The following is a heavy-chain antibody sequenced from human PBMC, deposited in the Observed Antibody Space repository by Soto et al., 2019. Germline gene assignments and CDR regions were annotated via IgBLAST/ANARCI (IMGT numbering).Heavy chain of an antibody. J-gene: IGHJ6*02. CDR1: GFTFSTYG. CDR3: AKDLQSYGDYDYYCYGMDV. Sequence: QVQLVESGGGEAQPGRSRTISCAASGFTFSTYGMHWVRQTPGKGLEWVAVISYDGTNKFYSDSVKGRFTISRDNFKNTLTLQMNSLRADDTAVYSCAKDLQSYGDYDYYCYGMDVWGLGTRVTVSS. D-gene: IGHD4-17*01. V-gene: IGHV3-30*18. CDR2: ISYDGTNK.